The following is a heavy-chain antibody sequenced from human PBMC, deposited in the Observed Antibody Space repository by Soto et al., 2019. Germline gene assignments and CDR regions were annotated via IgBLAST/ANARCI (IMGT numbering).Heavy chain of an antibody. CDR2: IYYSGST. D-gene: IGHD1-1*01. Sequence: PSETLSLTWTVSGVSISSYYWSWIRQPPGKGLEWIGEIYYSGSTNYNPSLKSRVTISVDTSKNQFSLKLSSVTAADTAVYYCARVRTGTGVARPHYYMDVWGKGTTVTVSS. CDR3: ARVRTGTGVARPHYYMDV. CDR1: GVSISSYY. V-gene: IGHV4-59*12. J-gene: IGHJ6*03.